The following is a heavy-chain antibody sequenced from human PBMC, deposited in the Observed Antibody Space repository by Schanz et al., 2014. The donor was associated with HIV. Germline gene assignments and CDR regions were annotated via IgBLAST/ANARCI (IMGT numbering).Heavy chain of an antibody. J-gene: IGHJ6*02. CDR1: GYTFNDYF. V-gene: IGHV1-2*02. Sequence: QVQLVQSGAEMKKPGASVKVSCKTSGYTFNDYFIHWIRQAPGQGLEWMGWIKPNDGGTKSAQKFLGRVTMTTDTSTTTAYMELRSLRSDDTAVYYCARGARYGMDVWGQGTTVTVSS. CDR2: IKPNDGGT. CDR3: ARGARYGMDV.